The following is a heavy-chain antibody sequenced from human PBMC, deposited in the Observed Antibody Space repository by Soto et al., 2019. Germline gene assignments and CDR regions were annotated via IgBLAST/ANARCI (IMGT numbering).Heavy chain of an antibody. Sequence: QVQLQESGPGLVKPSETLSLTCTVSGGSISSYYWSWIRQPPGKGLEWIGYIYYSGSTNYNPSLKSRVTIPVDTSKNQFSLKLSSVTAADTAVYYCARRNLTTVTTVWYFDLWGRGTLVTVSS. CDR3: ARRNLTTVTTVWYFDL. D-gene: IGHD4-17*01. J-gene: IGHJ2*01. V-gene: IGHV4-59*08. CDR1: GGSISSYY. CDR2: IYYSGST.